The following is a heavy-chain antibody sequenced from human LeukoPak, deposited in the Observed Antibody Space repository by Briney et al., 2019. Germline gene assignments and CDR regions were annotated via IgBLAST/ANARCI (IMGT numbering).Heavy chain of an antibody. CDR3: DGGHSNDFAY. J-gene: IGHJ4*02. CDR1: GFTFRRFA. V-gene: IGHV3-30-3*01. CDR2: INTDGTKK. Sequence: GTSLRLSCAASGFTFRRFAIHWVRQAPGKGLEWVAVINTDGTKKYDADSVKGRFTVSRDSSNNNVGLETSSLTVEDTGGCARDGGHSNDFAYWGQGTLVTVPS. D-gene: IGHD3-3*01.